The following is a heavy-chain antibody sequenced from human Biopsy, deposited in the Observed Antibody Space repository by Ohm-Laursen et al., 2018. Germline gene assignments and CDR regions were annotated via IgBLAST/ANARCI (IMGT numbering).Heavy chain of an antibody. CDR2: ISYTGGT. CDR1: GGSISGYH. CDR3: ARMPYFDY. J-gene: IGHJ4*02. D-gene: IGHD2-2*01. V-gene: IGHV4-59*01. Sequence: GTLSLTCTVSGGSISGYHWSWIRKSPGKGLEWLAYISYTGGTTSNPSLNGRATISLNTSKNQFSLRLIYVTAADTAVYYCARMPYFDYWGQGILVTVPS.